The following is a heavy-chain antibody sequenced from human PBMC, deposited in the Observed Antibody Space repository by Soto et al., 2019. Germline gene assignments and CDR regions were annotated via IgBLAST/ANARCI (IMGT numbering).Heavy chain of an antibody. J-gene: IGHJ6*02. D-gene: IGHD7-27*01. Sequence: QVQLVQSGAEVKKPGSSVKVSCKASGGTFSSYAISWVRQAPGQGLEWMGGIIPIFGTANYAQKFQGRVTITADEATSTAYMELSSLRSEDTAVYYCARSGGVYRTLGTRYGMDVWGQGTTVTVSS. V-gene: IGHV1-69*01. CDR3: ARSGGVYRTLGTRYGMDV. CDR1: GGTFSSYA. CDR2: IIPIFGTA.